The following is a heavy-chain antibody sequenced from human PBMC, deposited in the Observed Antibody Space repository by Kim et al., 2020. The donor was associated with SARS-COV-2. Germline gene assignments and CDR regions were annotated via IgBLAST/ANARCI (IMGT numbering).Heavy chain of an antibody. J-gene: IGHJ5*02. Sequence: GGSLRLSCAASGFTFSSYVMSWVRQAPGKGLEWVSAISGSGGSTYYADSVKGRFTISRDNSKNTLYLQMNSLRAEDTAVYYCANWGIRGLNWFDPWGQGTLVTVSS. CDR1: GFTFSSYV. V-gene: IGHV3-23*01. CDR3: ANWGIRGLNWFDP. D-gene: IGHD3-16*01. CDR2: ISGSGGST.